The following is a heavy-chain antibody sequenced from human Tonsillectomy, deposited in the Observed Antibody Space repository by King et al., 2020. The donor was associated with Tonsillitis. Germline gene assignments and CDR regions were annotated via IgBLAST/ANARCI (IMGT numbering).Heavy chain of an antibody. Sequence: QLQESGPGLVKPSQTLSLSCTVSGGSIRGGSFYWTWIRQPAGKGLECIGRMHTSGTTNYSPSLRSRVTMSIDTSKSQFSLNLTSVTAADTAVYYCGRARYSNFAANYYYVDVWGKGTTVTVSS. CDR1: GGSIRGGSFY. CDR3: GRARYSNFAANYYYVDV. CDR2: MHTSGTT. J-gene: IGHJ6*03. V-gene: IGHV4-61*02. D-gene: IGHD4-11*01.